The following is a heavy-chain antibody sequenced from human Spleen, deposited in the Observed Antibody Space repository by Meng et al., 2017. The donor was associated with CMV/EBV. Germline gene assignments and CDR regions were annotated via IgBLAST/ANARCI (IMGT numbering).Heavy chain of an antibody. CDR2: ISSSSSYI. CDR1: GFTFSSYS. D-gene: IGHD3-22*01. CDR3: ASDLDYYDSSGYYRPDFDY. Sequence: EVQLVESGGXXXXXGXSLXLSCAASGFTFSSYSMNWVRQAPGKGLEWVSSISSSSSYIYYADSVKGRFTISRDNAKNSLYLQMNSLRAEDTAVYYCASDLDYYDSSGYYRPDFDYWGQGTLVTVSS. J-gene: IGHJ4*02. V-gene: IGHV3-21*01.